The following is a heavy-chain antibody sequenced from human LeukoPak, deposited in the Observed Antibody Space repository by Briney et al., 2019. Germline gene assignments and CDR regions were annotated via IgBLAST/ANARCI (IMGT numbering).Heavy chain of an antibody. Sequence: PSETLSLTCALSGYSISSGYYWGWIRQPPGKGLEWIGSIHHSGSTDYNPSLKSRVTISLDTSKNQFSLKLRSVTAADTAVYYCARGSGWYNIDYWGQGTLVTVSS. CDR2: IHHSGST. CDR1: GYSISSGYY. CDR3: ARGSGWYNIDY. J-gene: IGHJ4*02. D-gene: IGHD6-19*01. V-gene: IGHV4-38-2*01.